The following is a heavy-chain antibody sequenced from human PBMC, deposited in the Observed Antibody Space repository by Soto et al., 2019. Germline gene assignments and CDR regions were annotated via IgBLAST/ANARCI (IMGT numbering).Heavy chain of an antibody. Sequence: GGSLRLSCAASGFTVSSNYMSWVRQAPGKGLEWVSGISGSGDSTYYADSVKGRFTVSRDNSKNTLYLQMNSLRAEDTAVFYCAKERSSGWSLDYWGQGTLVTVSS. CDR1: GFTVSSNY. V-gene: IGHV3-23*01. CDR2: ISGSGDST. CDR3: AKERSSGWSLDY. D-gene: IGHD6-19*01. J-gene: IGHJ4*02.